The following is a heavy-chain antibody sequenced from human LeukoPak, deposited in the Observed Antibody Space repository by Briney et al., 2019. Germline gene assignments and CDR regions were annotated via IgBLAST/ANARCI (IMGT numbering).Heavy chain of an antibody. J-gene: IGHJ4*02. Sequence: GGSLRLSCVASGFSFDDHAMHWVRQAPGKGLEWVSVISWDGDSTYYVDSVKGRFTISRDNSKNSLYLQMNSLRTDDTAFYFCAKAQIKYSSSWINYWGQGTLVTVSS. CDR3: AKAQIKYSSSWINY. V-gene: IGHV3-43D*03. D-gene: IGHD6-13*01. CDR1: GFSFDDHA. CDR2: ISWDGDST.